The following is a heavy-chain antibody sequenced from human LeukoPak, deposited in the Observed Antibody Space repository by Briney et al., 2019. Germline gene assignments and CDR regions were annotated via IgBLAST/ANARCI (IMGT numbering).Heavy chain of an antibody. Sequence: GGSLGLSCAASGFTFSSYGMHWVRQARAKGLEWVAFIRYDGSNKYYADSVKGRFTISRDNSKNTLYLQMNSLRAEDTAVYYCAKDQRKDYWGQGTLVTVSS. CDR3: AKDQRKDY. CDR2: IRYDGSNK. D-gene: IGHD6-25*01. J-gene: IGHJ4*02. V-gene: IGHV3-30*02. CDR1: GFTFSSYG.